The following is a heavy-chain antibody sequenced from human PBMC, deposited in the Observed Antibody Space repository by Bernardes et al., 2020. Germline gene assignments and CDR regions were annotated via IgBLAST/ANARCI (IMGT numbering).Heavy chain of an antibody. D-gene: IGHD3-10*01. CDR1: GFTFESYW. V-gene: IGHV3-7*01. CDR3: TRDLVWFGES. Sequence: VGSLRLSCAASGFTFESYWMSWVRQAPGKGLEWVASINQYAGAEYSVDSVKGRFSISRDNAKNSLYLQMNSLRVEDTAVYYCTRDLVWFGESWGQGTLVTVSS. CDR2: INQYAGAE. J-gene: IGHJ5*02.